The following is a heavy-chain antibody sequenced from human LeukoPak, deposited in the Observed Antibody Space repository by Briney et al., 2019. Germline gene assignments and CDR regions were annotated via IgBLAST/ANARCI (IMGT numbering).Heavy chain of an antibody. Sequence: SGGSLRLSCAASGFTFSSYAMSWVRQAPGKGLEWVSAISGSGGSTYYADSVKGRFTISRDNSKNTLYLQMNSLKTEDTAVYYCTTDSSGWRYYYYYMDVWGKGTTVTISS. J-gene: IGHJ6*03. D-gene: IGHD6-19*01. CDR3: TTDSSGWRYYYYYMDV. CDR2: ISGSGGST. CDR1: GFTFSSYA. V-gene: IGHV3-23*01.